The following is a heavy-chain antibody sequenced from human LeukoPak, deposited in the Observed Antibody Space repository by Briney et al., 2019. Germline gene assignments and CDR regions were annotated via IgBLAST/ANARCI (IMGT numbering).Heavy chain of an antibody. J-gene: IGHJ5*02. CDR3: ARSIIHWFDP. Sequence: GGSLRLSCAAPRFTFRSYEINRVCQAPGGGLEWVSYIISSDNTVYYADSVKGRFTISRDNAKNSLYLQLSSLRAEDTAVYYCARSIIHWFDPWGQGTLVTVSS. CDR2: IISSDNTV. CDR1: RFTFRSYE. V-gene: IGHV3-48*03.